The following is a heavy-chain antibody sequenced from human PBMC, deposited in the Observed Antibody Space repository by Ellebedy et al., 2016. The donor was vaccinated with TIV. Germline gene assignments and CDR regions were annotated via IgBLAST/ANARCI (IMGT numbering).Heavy chain of an antibody. Sequence: GESLKISXVASGFTFSTYWMHWVRQAPGKGLVWVSRIDSDGSSTSSADYVRGRFTISRDNAKNTLYLQMNSLRAEDTAIYYCVRDGRQRGHNYYYGMDVWGQGTTVTVSS. V-gene: IGHV3-74*01. CDR1: GFTFSTYW. J-gene: IGHJ6*02. CDR2: IDSDGSST. D-gene: IGHD3-10*01. CDR3: VRDGRQRGHNYYYGMDV.